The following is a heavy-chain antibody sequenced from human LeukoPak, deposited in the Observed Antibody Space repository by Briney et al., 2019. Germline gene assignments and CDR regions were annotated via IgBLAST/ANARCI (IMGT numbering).Heavy chain of an antibody. CDR3: AREESIGSYQFLHDC. D-gene: IGHD1-26*01. CDR1: GYTFTSYG. Sequence: GASVKVSCKASGYTFTSYGISWVRQAPGQGLEWMGWISAYNGNTNYAQKLQGRVTMTTDTSTSTAYMELRSLTSDDTAVYYCAREESIGSYQFLHDCWGQGTLVTVSS. J-gene: IGHJ4*02. CDR2: ISAYNGNT. V-gene: IGHV1-18*01.